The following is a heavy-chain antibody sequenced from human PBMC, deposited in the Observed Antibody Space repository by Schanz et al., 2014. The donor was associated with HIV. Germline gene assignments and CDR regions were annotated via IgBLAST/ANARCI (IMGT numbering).Heavy chain of an antibody. D-gene: IGHD3-22*01. J-gene: IGHJ6*02. Sequence: VQLLEAGGGLVQPGGSLRLSCAASGFTFDSYGIHWVRQAPGKGLEWVAVISYDGSNKKYADSVKGRFTISRDNSKNTLYLQMKSLRPEDTAVYYCAKDRNSYDPKYIGKGNYYYYYGMDVWGQGTTVTISS. CDR3: AKDRNSYDPKYIGKGNYYYYYGMDV. V-gene: IGHV3-30*18. CDR1: GFTFDSYG. CDR2: ISYDGSNK.